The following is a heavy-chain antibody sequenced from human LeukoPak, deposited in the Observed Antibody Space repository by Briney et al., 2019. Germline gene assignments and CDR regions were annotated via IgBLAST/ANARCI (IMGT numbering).Heavy chain of an antibody. CDR1: GGTFSSYT. Sequence: ASVKVSCKASGGTFSSYTISWVRQAPGQGLEWMGRIIPILGIANYAQKFQGRVTITADKSTSTAYMEMSSLRSEDAVVYCWARTNYYDSSGYLDYWGQGTLVTVSS. V-gene: IGHV1-69*02. CDR2: IIPILGIA. J-gene: IGHJ4*02. D-gene: IGHD3-22*01. CDR3: ARTNYYDSSGYLDY.